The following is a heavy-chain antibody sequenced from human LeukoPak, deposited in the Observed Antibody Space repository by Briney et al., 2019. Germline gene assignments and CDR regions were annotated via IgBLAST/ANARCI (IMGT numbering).Heavy chain of an antibody. D-gene: IGHD6-6*01. V-gene: IGHV3-66*01. CDR3: ARAPPYSSSSGYYFDY. CDR1: GFTFSSYE. Sequence: GGSLRLSCAASGFTFSSYEMNWVRQAPGKGLEWVSVIYSGDSTYYADSVKGRFTISRDDSKNTLNLQMNSLRAEDTALYYCARAPPYSSSSGYYFDYWGRGTLVTVSS. CDR2: IYSGDST. J-gene: IGHJ4*02.